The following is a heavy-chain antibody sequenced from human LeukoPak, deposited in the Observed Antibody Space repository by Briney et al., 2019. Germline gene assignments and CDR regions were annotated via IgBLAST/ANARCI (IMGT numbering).Heavy chain of an antibody. J-gene: IGHJ4*02. CDR3: ARGPYYYDSSGWNY. CDR1: GGSFSGYY. CDR2: INHSGST. V-gene: IGHV4-34*01. D-gene: IGHD3-22*01. Sequence: SETLSLTCAVYGGSFSGYYWSWLRQPPGKGLEGIGEINHSGSTNYNPSLKSRVTISVDTSKNQFSLKLSSVTAADTAVYYCARGPYYYDSSGWNYWGQGTLVTVSS.